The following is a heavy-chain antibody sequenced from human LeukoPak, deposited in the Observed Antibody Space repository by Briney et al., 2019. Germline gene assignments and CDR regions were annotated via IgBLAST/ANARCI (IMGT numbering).Heavy chain of an antibody. D-gene: IGHD3-10*01. CDR2: IFTTGST. V-gene: IGHV4-59*10. CDR1: GGSISSYY. CDR3: ARGSYYFPSGSFDY. Sequence: SETLSLTCAVYGGSISSYYWSWIRQPAGKGLEWIGRIFTTGSTNYNPSLKSRVTMSVDTSKNQFSLRLSSVTAADTAVYYCARGSYYFPSGSFDYWGQRTLVTVSS. J-gene: IGHJ4*02.